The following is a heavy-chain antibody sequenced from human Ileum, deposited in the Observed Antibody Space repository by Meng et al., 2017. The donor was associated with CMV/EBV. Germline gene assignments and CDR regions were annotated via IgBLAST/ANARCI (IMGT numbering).Heavy chain of an antibody. CDR2: INSDGSST. D-gene: IGHD3-3*01. J-gene: IGHJ6*02. CDR3: AREGVAGHYYYYYGMDV. V-gene: IGHV3-74*01. CDR1: GFTFSSYW. Sequence: GESLKISCAASGFTFSSYWMHWVRQAPGKGLVWVSRINSDGSSTSYADSVKGRFTISRDNAKNTLYLQMNSLRAEDTAVYYCAREGVAGHYYYYYGMDVWGQGNTVTGAS.